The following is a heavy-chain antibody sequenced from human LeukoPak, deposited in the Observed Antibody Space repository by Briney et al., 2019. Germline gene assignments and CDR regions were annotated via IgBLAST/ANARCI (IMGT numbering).Heavy chain of an antibody. J-gene: IGHJ3*02. CDR1: GFTVSDNY. V-gene: IGHV3-53*01. Sequence: GGSLRLSCAASGFTVSDNYMKWVRQAPGKGLEWVSIIYTGGSTCYADSVKGRFTISRDNSKNTLYLQMNSLTGEDTAVYYCARHLSGDGIWGQGTMVTVSS. D-gene: IGHD4-17*01. CDR3: ARHLSGDGI. CDR2: IYTGGST.